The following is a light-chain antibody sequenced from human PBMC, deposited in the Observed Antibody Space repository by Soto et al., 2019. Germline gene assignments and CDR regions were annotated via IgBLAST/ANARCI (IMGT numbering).Light chain of an antibody. J-gene: IGLJ1*01. CDR3: SSYTTSNTRQIV. CDR2: DVS. Sequence: QSALTQPASVSGSPGQAITISCTGTSSDVGGYTYVSWYQQHPGKAPKFIIYDVSNRPSGVSNRFSGSKSGNTAPLTISGLQAEDEADYSCSSYTTSNTRQIVFGTGTKVTVL. V-gene: IGLV2-14*01. CDR1: SSDVGGYTY.